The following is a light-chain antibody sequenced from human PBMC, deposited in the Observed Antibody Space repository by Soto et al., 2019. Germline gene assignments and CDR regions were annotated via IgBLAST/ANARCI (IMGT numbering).Light chain of an antibody. Sequence: DIPMTQSPSSLSASVGDRVTITCRASQGISNYLAWYQQKPGQVPELLIYAASTLQAGSPSRFSCSGSATDFTRNISTLQPEDLATDYGQNYNSAPFTFGPGTQVDIK. J-gene: IGKJ3*01. CDR1: QGISNY. CDR3: QNYNSAPFT. CDR2: AAS. V-gene: IGKV1-27*01.